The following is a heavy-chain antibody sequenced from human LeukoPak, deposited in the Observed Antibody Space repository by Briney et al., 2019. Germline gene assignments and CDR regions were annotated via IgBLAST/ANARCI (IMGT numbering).Heavy chain of an antibody. CDR3: AMPSSSHNYGMDV. CDR2: IYYSGST. CDR1: GGSISSSSYY. V-gene: IGHV4-39*01. Sequence: KPSETLSLTCTVSGGSISSSSYYWGWIRQPPGKGLEWIGSIYYSGSTYYNPSLKSRITISVDTSKNQFSLKLTSVTAADTAVYYCAMPSSSHNYGMDVWGQGTTVTVSS. J-gene: IGHJ6*02. D-gene: IGHD6-13*01.